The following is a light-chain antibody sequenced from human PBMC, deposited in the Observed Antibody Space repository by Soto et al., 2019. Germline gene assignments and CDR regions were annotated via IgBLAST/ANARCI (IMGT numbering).Light chain of an antibody. J-gene: IGKJ3*01. CDR2: AAS. V-gene: IGKV1-27*01. CDR3: QMYSSGPG. Sequence: DIQMTQSPTSLSASVGDRVTITCRASQGIRNFVAWYQQKPGKAPKLLIYAASTLQSGVPSRFSGSGSGTDFTLTINSLQPEDVATYSFQMYSSGPGFGPGTKVEIK. CDR1: QGIRNF.